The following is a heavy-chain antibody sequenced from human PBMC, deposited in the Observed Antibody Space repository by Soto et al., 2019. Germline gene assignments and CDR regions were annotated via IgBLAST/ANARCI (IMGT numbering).Heavy chain of an antibody. CDR1: GFTFRSYA. CDR3: AKDLGNYYYDSSGYSSYGMDV. CDR2: ISASCGTT. D-gene: IGHD3-22*01. J-gene: IGHJ6*02. Sequence: SGFTFRSYAMNWVRQAPGKGLEWVSAISASCGTTYYADSVKGRFTISRDNSKNTLYLQMNSLRAEDTAVYYCAKDLGNYYYDSSGYSSYGMDVWGQGTTVTVSS. V-gene: IGHV3-23*01.